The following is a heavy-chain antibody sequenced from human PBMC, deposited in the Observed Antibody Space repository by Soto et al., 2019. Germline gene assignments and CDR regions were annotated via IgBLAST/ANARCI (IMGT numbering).Heavy chain of an antibody. V-gene: IGHV3-72*01. CDR2: TRNKANSYTT. D-gene: IGHD2-8*02. Sequence: GSLRLSCAAPGFTFSDHYMDWVRQAPGKGLEWVGRTRNKANSYTTEYAASVKGRFTISRDDSKNSLYLQMSSLKTEDTAVYYCARDPYGGACGMDVWGQGTTVTVSS. J-gene: IGHJ6*02. CDR1: GFTFSDHY. CDR3: ARDPYGGACGMDV.